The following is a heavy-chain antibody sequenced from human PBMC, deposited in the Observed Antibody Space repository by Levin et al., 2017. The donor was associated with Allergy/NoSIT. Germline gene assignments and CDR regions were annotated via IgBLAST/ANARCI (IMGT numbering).Heavy chain of an antibody. J-gene: IGHJ4*02. Sequence: GGSLRLSCAASGFTFSNYAMHWVRQAPGKGLEWVAVISYDGSNRYYADSVKGRFTISRDSSKNTLYLQMNSLRAEDTAVYYCARGQSGSDSPFDYWGQGTQVTVSS. CDR2: ISYDGSNR. CDR1: GFTFSNYA. D-gene: IGHD1-26*01. V-gene: IGHV3-30-3*01. CDR3: ARGQSGSDSPFDY.